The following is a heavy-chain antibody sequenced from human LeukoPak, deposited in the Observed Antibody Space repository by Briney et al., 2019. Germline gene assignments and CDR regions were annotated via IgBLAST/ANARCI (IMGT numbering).Heavy chain of an antibody. D-gene: IGHD1-1*01. J-gene: IGHJ4*02. V-gene: IGHV1-58*01. CDR2: IVVGSGNT. Sequence: SVKVSCKASGFTFTSSAVQWVRQARGQRLEWIGWIVVGSGNTNYAQKFQERVTITRDMSTSTAYMELSSLRSEDTAVYYCAAPSVQLERSYYFDYWGQGTLVTVSS. CDR1: GFTFTSSA. CDR3: AAPSVQLERSYYFDY.